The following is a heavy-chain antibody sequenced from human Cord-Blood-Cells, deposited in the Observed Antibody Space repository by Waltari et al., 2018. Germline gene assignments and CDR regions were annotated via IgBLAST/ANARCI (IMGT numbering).Heavy chain of an antibody. CDR2: IWYDGSNK. CDR1: GFTFSSYG. Sequence: QVQLVESGGGVVQPGRSLRLSCAASGFTFSSYGMPWVHQAPGKGLEWVAVIWYDGSNKYYADSVKGRFTISRDNSKNTLYLQMNSLRAEDTAVYYCARGRGITGTTDYWGQGTLVTVSS. V-gene: IGHV3-33*01. D-gene: IGHD1-7*01. J-gene: IGHJ4*02. CDR3: ARGRGITGTTDY.